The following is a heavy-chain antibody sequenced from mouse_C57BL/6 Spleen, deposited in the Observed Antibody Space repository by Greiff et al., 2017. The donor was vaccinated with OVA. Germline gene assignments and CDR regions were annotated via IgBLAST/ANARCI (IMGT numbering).Heavy chain of an antibody. CDR1: GYSITSGYY. J-gene: IGHJ2*01. CDR3: ARDYYGSSDGIDY. D-gene: IGHD1-1*01. V-gene: IGHV3-6*01. Sequence: EVQLQQSGPGLVKPSQSLSLTCSVTGYSITSGYYWNWIRQFPGNKLEWMGYISYDGSNNYNPSLKNRISITRDTSKNQFFLKLNSVTTEDTATYYCARDYYGSSDGIDYWGQGTTLTVSS. CDR2: ISYDGSN.